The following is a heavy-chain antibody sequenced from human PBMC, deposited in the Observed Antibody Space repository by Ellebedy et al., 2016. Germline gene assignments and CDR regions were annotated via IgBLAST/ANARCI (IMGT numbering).Heavy chain of an antibody. CDR1: GFTVSSSY. CDR3: AGDSRGITAAGTSLHY. Sequence: GGSLRLSCAASGFTVSSSYVSWVRQAPGKGLEWVSMTSPGGTMHYADFVKGRFTLSRDNSKNTLYLQMNSLRVEDTAVYYCAGDSRGITAAGTSLHYWGQGTLVTVSS. D-gene: IGHD6-13*01. CDR2: TSPGGTM. J-gene: IGHJ4*02. V-gene: IGHV3-53*01.